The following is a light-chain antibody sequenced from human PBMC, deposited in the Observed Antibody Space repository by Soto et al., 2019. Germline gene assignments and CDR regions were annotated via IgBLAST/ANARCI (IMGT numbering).Light chain of an antibody. CDR1: SSNIGAGYD. Sequence: QSVLTQPPSVSGAPGQRVTISCTGSSSNIGAGYDVHWYQQLPGTAPKPLIYGNSNRPSGVPDRFSGSKSGTSASLAITGPQAQDEADYYCKSYDRSLSGYVFGTGTKVTVL. J-gene: IGLJ1*01. CDR2: GNS. CDR3: KSYDRSLSGYV. V-gene: IGLV1-40*01.